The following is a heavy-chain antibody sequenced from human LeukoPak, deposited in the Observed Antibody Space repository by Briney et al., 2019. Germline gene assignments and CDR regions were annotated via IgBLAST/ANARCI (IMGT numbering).Heavy chain of an antibody. V-gene: IGHV3-48*01. CDR2: ISGSSSTI. CDR3: AREFVVPAGIEPEYPDF. CDR1: GFTFSTYS. J-gene: IGHJ4*02. Sequence: GGSLRLSCAASGFTFSTYSMNWVRQAPGKGLEWVSYISGSSSTIYYADSVKGRFTISRDNAKNSLYLQMNSLRAEDTAVYYCAREFVVPAGIEPEYPDFWGQGTLVTVSS. D-gene: IGHD2-2*02.